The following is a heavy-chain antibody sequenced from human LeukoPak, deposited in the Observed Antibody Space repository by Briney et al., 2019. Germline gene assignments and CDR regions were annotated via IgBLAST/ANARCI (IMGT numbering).Heavy chain of an antibody. Sequence: SETLSLTCTVSGGSISSYYWSWIRQPPGQGLEWIGYIYYSGSTNYNPSLKRRVTISVDTSKNQFSLKLSSVTPADTAVYYCARDLSWGVPRRKGFDPWGQGTLVTDSS. CDR3: ARDLSWGVPRRKGFDP. J-gene: IGHJ5*02. CDR1: GGSISSYY. V-gene: IGHV4-59*01. D-gene: IGHD1-14*01. CDR2: IYYSGST.